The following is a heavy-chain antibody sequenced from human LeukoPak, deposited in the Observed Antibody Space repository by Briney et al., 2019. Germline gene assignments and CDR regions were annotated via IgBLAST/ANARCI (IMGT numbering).Heavy chain of an antibody. D-gene: IGHD3-22*01. Sequence: PGGSLRLSCAASGFTFSSYGMSWVRQAPGKGLEWVSAISGSGGSTYYADSVKGRFTISRDNSKNTLYLQMNSLRAEDTAVYYCAKDGSGYYPYYYYMDVWGKGTTVTISS. CDR3: AKDGSGYYPYYYYMDV. CDR2: ISGSGGST. V-gene: IGHV3-23*01. J-gene: IGHJ6*03. CDR1: GFTFSSYG.